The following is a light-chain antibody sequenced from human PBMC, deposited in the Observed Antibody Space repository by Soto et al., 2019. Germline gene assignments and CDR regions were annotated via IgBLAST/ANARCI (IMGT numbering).Light chain of an antibody. CDR3: QQYGSSPLT. CDR2: DAS. CDR1: QSVSRSY. J-gene: IGKJ5*01. V-gene: IGKV3D-20*01. Sequence: EIVLTQSPATLSLSPGERATLSCGATQSVSRSYVAWYQQKPGLAPRLLIDDASHRATGIPDRFSGSGSGTDCILTISRLEPEYFAVYYCQQYGSSPLTFGQGTRLEIK.